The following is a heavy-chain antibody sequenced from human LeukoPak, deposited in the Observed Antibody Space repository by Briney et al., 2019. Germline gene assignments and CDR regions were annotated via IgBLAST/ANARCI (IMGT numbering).Heavy chain of an antibody. V-gene: IGHV3-48*04. CDR3: ARDPREALFDY. Sequence: GSLRLSCAASGFTFSSYSMNWVRQAPGKGLEWVSYISSSSSTIYYADSVKGRFTISRDNAKNSLYLQMNSLRAEDTAVYYCARDPREALFDYWGQGTLVTVSS. CDR2: ISSSSSTI. CDR1: GFTFSSYS. J-gene: IGHJ4*02.